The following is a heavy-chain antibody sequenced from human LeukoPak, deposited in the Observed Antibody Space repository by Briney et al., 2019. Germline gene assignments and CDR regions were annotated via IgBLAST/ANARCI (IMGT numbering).Heavy chain of an antibody. CDR1: GFTFSSYA. V-gene: IGHV3-23*01. D-gene: IGHD2-2*01. CDR2: ISGSGGST. J-gene: IGHJ4*02. Sequence: GGSLRLSCAASGFTFSSYAMSWVRQAPGKGLEWVSAISGSGGSTYYADSVKGRSTISRDNSKNTLYLQMNSLRAEDTAVYYCAKDGDIVVVPAAMSFDYWGQGTLVTVSS. CDR3: AKDGDIVVVPAAMSFDY.